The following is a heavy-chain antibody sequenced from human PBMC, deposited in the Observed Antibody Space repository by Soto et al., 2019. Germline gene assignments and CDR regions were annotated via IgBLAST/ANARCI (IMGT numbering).Heavy chain of an antibody. J-gene: IGHJ4*02. CDR1: RITFGSRA. D-gene: IGHD3-10*01. V-gene: IGHV3-23*01. CDR3: ARGSEESYPGSRIFDL. Sequence: EVQLLDSGGDLVPPGESLRLSCVASRITFGSRAMSWVRQAPGEGLEWVSTITDTGGDTKYADSVRGRFTISRDNSKNTLYLRMSRLRAEDSALYFCARGSEESYPGSRIFDLWGRGTLVTVSS. CDR2: ITDTGGDT.